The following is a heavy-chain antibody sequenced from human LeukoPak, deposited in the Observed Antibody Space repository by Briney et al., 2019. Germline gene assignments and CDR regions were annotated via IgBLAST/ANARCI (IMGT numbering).Heavy chain of an antibody. CDR2: IYHSGST. Sequence: PSETLSLTGTVSGYSISSGYYWGWIRQPPGKGLEWIGSIYHSGSTYYNPSLKSRVTISVDTSKNQFSLKLSSVTAADTAVYYCARDLLPGSSWSKGEFDPWGQGTLVTVSS. J-gene: IGHJ5*02. CDR1: GYSISSGYY. D-gene: IGHD6-13*01. V-gene: IGHV4-38-2*02. CDR3: ARDLLPGSSWSKGEFDP.